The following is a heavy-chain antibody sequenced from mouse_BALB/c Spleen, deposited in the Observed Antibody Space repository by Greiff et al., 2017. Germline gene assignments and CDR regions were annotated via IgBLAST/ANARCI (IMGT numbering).Heavy chain of an antibody. CDR2: ISTYSGNT. V-gene: IGHV1-67*01. CDR3: AREIFITTVVVSY. CDR1: GYTFTDYA. J-gene: IGHJ3*01. Sequence: QVHVKQSGPELVRPGVSVKISCKGSGYTFTDYAMHWVKQSHAKSLVWIGVISTYSGNTNYNQKFTGKATMTVDKSSSTAYMELARLTSEDSAIYYCAREIFITTVVVSYWGQGTLVTVSA. D-gene: IGHD1-1*01.